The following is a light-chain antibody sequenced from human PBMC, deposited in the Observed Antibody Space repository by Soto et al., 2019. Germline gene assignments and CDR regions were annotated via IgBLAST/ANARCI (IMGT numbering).Light chain of an antibody. CDR1: QILNGGS. J-gene: IGKJ4*01. Sequence: EIVLTQSPGTLSLSPGDRAALSCRTTQILNGGSLAWYQVKPGQAPRLLMSDSSIRAAGVPNRFSGSGSGTDFTLTISRLETEDLAVYYCQLYGSSPELTFGGGTKVEIK. CDR2: DSS. V-gene: IGKV3-20*01. CDR3: QLYGSSPELT.